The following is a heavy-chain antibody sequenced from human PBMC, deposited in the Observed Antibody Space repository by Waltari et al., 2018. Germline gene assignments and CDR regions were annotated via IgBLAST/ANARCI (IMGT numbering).Heavy chain of an antibody. J-gene: IGHJ4*02. V-gene: IGHV3-74*03. CDR3: VRDEPGDGLDY. CDR2: IESDESRT. D-gene: IGHD7-27*01. Sequence: EVQLVESGGALVQPGGSLRLSCATSGFTFSGYWMHWVRQAPGKGLMWVSHIESDESRTTYADSVKGRFTISRDNAKNTVYLQMNSLRDEDTAVYYCVRDEPGDGLDYWGQGTLVTVSS. CDR1: GFTFSGYW.